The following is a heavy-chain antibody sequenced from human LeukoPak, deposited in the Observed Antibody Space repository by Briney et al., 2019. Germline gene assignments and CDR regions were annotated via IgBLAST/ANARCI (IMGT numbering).Heavy chain of an antibody. V-gene: IGHV3-30*04. Sequence: GGSLRLSCAASGFTFSSYAMHWVRQAPGKGLEWVAVISYDGSNKYYADSVKGRFTISRDNSKNTLYLQMNSLRAEDTAVYYCARDKGTYYFDYWGQGTLVTVSS. CDR2: ISYDGSNK. CDR1: GFTFSSYA. D-gene: IGHD1-1*01. CDR3: ARDKGTYYFDY. J-gene: IGHJ4*02.